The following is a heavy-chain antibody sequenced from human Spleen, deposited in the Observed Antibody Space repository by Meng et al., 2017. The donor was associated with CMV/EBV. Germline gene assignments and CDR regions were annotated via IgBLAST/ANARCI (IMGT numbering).Heavy chain of an antibody. V-gene: IGHV1-69-2*01. CDR3: ATGYPLISD. CDR2: VDPEDGET. J-gene: IGHJ4*02. CDR1: GYDFTQQY. Sequence: KISCRASGYDFTQQYIHWVQQAPGKGLEWMGLVDPEDGETRYAEKFQGRVTLSADMSRATAYMEMTSLRSDDTAVYYCATGYPLISDWGRGTLVTVSS. D-gene: IGHD5-18*01.